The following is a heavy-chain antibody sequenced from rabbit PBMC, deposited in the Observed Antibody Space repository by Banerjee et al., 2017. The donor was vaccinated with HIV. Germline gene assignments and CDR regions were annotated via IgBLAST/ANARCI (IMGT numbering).Heavy chain of an antibody. CDR3: ARDLAGVIGWNFNF. J-gene: IGHJ3*01. CDR2: IYTSSGTT. Sequence: QEQLEESGGDLVKPEGSLTLTCTASGFSFNNNYVMCWVRQAPGKGLEWIACIYTSSGTTYYASWVNGRFTISLDNAQNTVPLQMTSLTAADTATYFCARDLAGVIGWNFNFWGQGTLVTVS. D-gene: IGHD4-1*01. CDR1: GFSFNNNYV. V-gene: IGHV1S45*01.